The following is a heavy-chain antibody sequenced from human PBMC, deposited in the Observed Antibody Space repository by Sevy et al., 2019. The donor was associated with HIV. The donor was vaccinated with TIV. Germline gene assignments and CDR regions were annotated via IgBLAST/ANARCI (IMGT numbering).Heavy chain of an antibody. V-gene: IGHV4-39*01. D-gene: IGHD4-17*01. CDR2: LYYSGST. J-gene: IGHJ5*02. CDR1: GGSISSSGYY. CDR3: ARHPYGDYVGYFDP. Sequence: SETLSLTCTVSGGSISSSGYYWGWIRQPPGMGLEWLGGLYYSGSTYYNPSLKSRVTISVDTSKNQFSLKMNSVTAADTAVYYCARHPYGDYVGYFDPWGQGTLVTVSS.